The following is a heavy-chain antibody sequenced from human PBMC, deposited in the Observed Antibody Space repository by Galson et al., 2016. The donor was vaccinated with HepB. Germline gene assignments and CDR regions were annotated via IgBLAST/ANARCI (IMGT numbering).Heavy chain of an antibody. Sequence: SLRLSCAASGFTFSHYFVSWIRQAPGKGLDWVALITPEGSDTYYADAVKGRFTISRDNSKNTLSLQMNSLRAEDTAIYYCARDGISSLDQWGQGILVTVSS. D-gene: IGHD2/OR15-2a*01. V-gene: IGHV3-30*03. CDR2: ITPEGSDT. CDR3: ARDGISSLDQ. J-gene: IGHJ4*02. CDR1: GFTFSHYF.